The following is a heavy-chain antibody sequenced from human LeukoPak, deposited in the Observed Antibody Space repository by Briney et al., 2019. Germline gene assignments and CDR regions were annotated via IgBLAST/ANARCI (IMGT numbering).Heavy chain of an antibody. Sequence: SETLSLTCTVSGGSISSSSYYWGWIRQPPGKGLEWIGSIYYSGSTYYNPSLKSRVTISVDTSKNQFSLKLSSVTAADTAVYYCARGYCSGGSCHPLDYWGQGTLVTVSS. CDR3: ARGYCSGGSCHPLDY. CDR2: IYYSGST. CDR1: GGSISSSSYY. J-gene: IGHJ4*02. D-gene: IGHD2-15*01. V-gene: IGHV4-39*01.